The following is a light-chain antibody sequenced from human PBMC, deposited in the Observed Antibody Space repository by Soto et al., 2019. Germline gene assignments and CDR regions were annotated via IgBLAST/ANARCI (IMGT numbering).Light chain of an antibody. Sequence: QSALTQPASVSGSPGQSITISCTGTSSDVGGYNYVSWYQHHPDKAPKLIISEVSNRPSGVSNRFSGSKSGNTASLTISGLQAADEADYYCSSYTSSSTVVFGGGTKLTVL. V-gene: IGLV2-14*01. CDR3: SSYTSSSTVV. J-gene: IGLJ2*01. CDR2: EVS. CDR1: SSDVGGYNY.